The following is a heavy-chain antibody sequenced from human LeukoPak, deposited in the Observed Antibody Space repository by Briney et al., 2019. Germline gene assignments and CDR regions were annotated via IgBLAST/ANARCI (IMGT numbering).Heavy chain of an antibody. Sequence: SETLSLTCTVSGGSISSYYWSWIRQPPGKGLEWIGYIFYSGSTNYNPSLKSRVTISVDTPKNQFSLKLNSVTAADTAVYYCARDSGWHSDSWGQGTLVTVSS. V-gene: IGHV4-59*01. CDR3: ARDSGWHSDS. CDR2: IFYSGST. J-gene: IGHJ5*01. CDR1: GGSISSYY. D-gene: IGHD6-19*01.